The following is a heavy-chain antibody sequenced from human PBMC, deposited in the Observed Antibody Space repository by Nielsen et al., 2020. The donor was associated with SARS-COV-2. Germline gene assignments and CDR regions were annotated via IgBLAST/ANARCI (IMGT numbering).Heavy chain of an antibody. D-gene: IGHD1-26*01. V-gene: IGHV1-46*01. CDR2: VNPSDGNT. CDR3: ARGTDTRVVGSTFGYFDY. Sequence: WVRQAPGQGLEWMGTVNPSDGNTEYAQKFQGRVSMSRDTSTSTVYLELSSLRSEDAALFFCARGTDTRVVGSTFGYFDYWGQGTLVTVSS. J-gene: IGHJ4*02.